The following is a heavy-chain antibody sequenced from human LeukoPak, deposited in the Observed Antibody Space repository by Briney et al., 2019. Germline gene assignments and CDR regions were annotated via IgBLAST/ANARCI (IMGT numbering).Heavy chain of an antibody. CDR3: AGASIAGLPNGMDV. CDR1: GVSITSSSYY. CDR2: IYYGGST. J-gene: IGHJ6*02. Sequence: SETLSLTCTVSGVSITSSSYYWVWIRQPPGKGLEWIGSIYYGGSTYYNPSLQSRVSMSVDTSKNQFSLKLSSVTAADTAVYYCAGASIAGLPNGMDVWGQGTTVTVSS. D-gene: IGHD6-13*01. V-gene: IGHV4-39*07.